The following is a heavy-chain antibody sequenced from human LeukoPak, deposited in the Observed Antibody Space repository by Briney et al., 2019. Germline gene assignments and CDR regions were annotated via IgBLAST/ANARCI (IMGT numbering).Heavy chain of an antibody. V-gene: IGHV4-38-2*01. CDR2: INYSGRT. D-gene: IGHD4-11*01. CDR3: ARAEINDYNRY. Sequence: PSETLSLTCSVSGYSIRSGYQWGWLRQAPGKGVGWIGSINYSGRTYDNPSLKSRVTISIDTSKNQIFLKLRSTTAADTAHYYCARAEINDYNRYWGQGILVIVSS. J-gene: IGHJ4*02. CDR1: GYSIRSGYQ.